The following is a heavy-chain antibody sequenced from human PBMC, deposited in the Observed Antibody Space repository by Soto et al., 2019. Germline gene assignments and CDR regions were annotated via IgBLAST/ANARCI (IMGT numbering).Heavy chain of an antibody. V-gene: IGHV1-8*01. D-gene: IGHD2-21*01. Sequence: QVQLVQSGAEVKTPGASVKVSCKASGSTFATYDINWVRQAPGQGLEWMGWMNPNSGNTGYAQKFQGRLTMTRDTALSVAHMELSSLRNEDTAVYYCARSDGYNFNWLDSWGPGTLVTVSA. J-gene: IGHJ5*01. CDR3: ARSDGYNFNWLDS. CDR2: MNPNSGNT. CDR1: GSTFATYD.